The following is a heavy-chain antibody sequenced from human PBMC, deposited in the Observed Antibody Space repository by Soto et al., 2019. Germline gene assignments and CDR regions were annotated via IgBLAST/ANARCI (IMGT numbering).Heavy chain of an antibody. V-gene: IGHV1-18*01. CDR2: ISAFNGQT. CDR1: GYTFTSYG. D-gene: IGHD3-16*01. Sequence: QVQLAQSGDEVKKPGASVKVSCRASGYTFTSYGVSWVRQSPGQGLEWMGWISAFNGQTNYIQKVQGRVTLTTEASKSTAYMELRSLRSDDTAVYYCARGGDYYYGLDVWGQGTTVTVSA. CDR3: ARGGDYYYGLDV. J-gene: IGHJ6*01.